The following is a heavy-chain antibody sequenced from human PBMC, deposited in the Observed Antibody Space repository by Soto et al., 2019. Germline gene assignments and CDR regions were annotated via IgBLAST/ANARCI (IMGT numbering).Heavy chain of an antibody. CDR3: AITDWNDVLYYYGMDV. Sequence: ASVKVSCKASGGTFSSYAISWVRQAPGQGLEWMGGIIPIFGTANYAQKFQGRVTITADESTSTAYMELSSLRSEDTAVYYCAITDWNDVLYYYGMDVWGQGTTVTAP. J-gene: IGHJ6*02. V-gene: IGHV1-69*13. CDR1: GGTFSSYA. CDR2: IIPIFGTA. D-gene: IGHD1-1*01.